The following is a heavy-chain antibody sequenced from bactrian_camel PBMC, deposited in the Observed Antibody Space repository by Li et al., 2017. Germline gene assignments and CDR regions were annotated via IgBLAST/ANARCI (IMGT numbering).Heavy chain of an antibody. CDR3: AFNTFCGSSNWGARASYAY. D-gene: IGHD5*01. V-gene: IGHV3S55*01. CDR1: GDTIGRYC. J-gene: IGHJ4*01. Sequence: QVQLVESGGGSVQAGGSLRLSCVASGDTIGRYCMGWFRQIPDKEREFVSSIDSGGSTRYADSVKGRFTISQDNAKNTVYLQMDSLKPEDTAMYYCAFNTFCGSSNWGARASYAYWGQGTQVTVS. CDR2: IDSGGST.